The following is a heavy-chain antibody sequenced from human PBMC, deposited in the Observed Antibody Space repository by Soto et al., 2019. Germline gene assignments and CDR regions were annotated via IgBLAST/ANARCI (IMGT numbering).Heavy chain of an antibody. Sequence: QLQLQESGPGLVKPSETLSLTCTVSGGSISSDIHYWGWIRQPPGKGLEWIGTIYYSGNIYNNPSLRSRVTTSMDTSTNQFPLRLTPVTAADTAVYYCARHTDCGSGSSCLGSDSVDTDAVDIWGQGTMVTVS. J-gene: IGHJ3*02. CDR1: GGSISSDIHY. CDR2: IYYSGNI. V-gene: IGHV4-39*01. CDR3: ARHTDCGSGSSCLGSDSVDTDAVDI. D-gene: IGHD3-10*01.